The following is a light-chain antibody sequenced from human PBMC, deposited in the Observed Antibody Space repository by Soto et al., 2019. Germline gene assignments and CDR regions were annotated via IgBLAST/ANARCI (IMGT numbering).Light chain of an antibody. CDR3: QQRSNWLIT. V-gene: IGKV3-11*01. J-gene: IGKJ5*01. CDR2: DAS. CDR1: QSVSSY. Sequence: EMVLTQPPATLSLSPGERATLSCRASQSVSSYLAWYQQKPGQAPRLLIYDASNRATGIPARFSGSGSGTDFTLTISSLEPEDFAVYYCQQRSNWLITFGQGTRLEIK.